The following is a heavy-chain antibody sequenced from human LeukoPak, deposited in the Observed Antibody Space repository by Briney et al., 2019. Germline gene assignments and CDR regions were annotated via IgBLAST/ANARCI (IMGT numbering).Heavy chain of an antibody. Sequence: PGGSLRLSCAASGFTFSSYWMHWVRQAPGKGLVWVSRINSDGSSTSYADSVKGRFTISRDNAKNTLYLQMNSLRAEDTAVYYCARGGGIAAALNWFEPWGQGTLVTVSS. CDR3: ARGGGIAAALNWFEP. CDR1: GFTFSSYW. J-gene: IGHJ5*02. CDR2: INSDGSST. V-gene: IGHV3-74*01. D-gene: IGHD6-13*01.